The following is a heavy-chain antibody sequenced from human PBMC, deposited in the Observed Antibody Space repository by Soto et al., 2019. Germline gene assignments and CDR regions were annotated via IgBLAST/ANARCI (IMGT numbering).Heavy chain of an antibody. CDR1: GYIFTSYY. CDR3: ARDEAAAGTQNDY. V-gene: IGHV1-46*01. J-gene: IGHJ4*02. CDR2: INPSGGST. D-gene: IGHD6-13*01. Sequence: GTSVKVACTASGYIFTSYYIHWVRQTPGQGLEWMGIINPSGGSTSYAQKFQGRVTMTRDTSTSTVYMELSSLRSEDTAVYYCARDEAAAGTQNDYWGQGTLVTVSA.